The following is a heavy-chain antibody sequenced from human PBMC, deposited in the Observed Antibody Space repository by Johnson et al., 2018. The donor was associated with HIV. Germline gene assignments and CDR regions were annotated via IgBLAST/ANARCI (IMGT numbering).Heavy chain of an antibody. D-gene: IGHD6-19*01. CDR1: GFTFSSYA. V-gene: IGHV3-30-3*01. J-gene: IGHJ3*02. CDR3: AREPGLVAAFDI. CDR2: ISYDGSNK. Sequence: VQLVESGGGVVQPGRSLRLSCAASGFTFSSYAMHWVRQAPGKGLEWVAVISYDGSNKYYADSVKGRFTISRDNSKNTLYLQMNSLRADDTAVYYGAREPGLVAAFDIWGQGTMVTVSS.